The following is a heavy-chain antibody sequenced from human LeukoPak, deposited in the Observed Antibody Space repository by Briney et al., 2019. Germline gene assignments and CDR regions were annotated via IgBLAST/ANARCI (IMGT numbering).Heavy chain of an antibody. V-gene: IGHV3-23*01. D-gene: IGHD6-13*01. CDR1: GFTFSSYA. J-gene: IGHJ4*02. CDR2: ISGGGGST. Sequence: GESLRLSCAASGFTFSSYAMSWVRQAPGKGLEWVSSISGGGGSTYYADSVKGRFTISRDNSKNALYLQMNSLRAEDTAVYYCAKTGGSNWLIDYWGQGTLVTVSS. CDR3: AKTGGSNWLIDY.